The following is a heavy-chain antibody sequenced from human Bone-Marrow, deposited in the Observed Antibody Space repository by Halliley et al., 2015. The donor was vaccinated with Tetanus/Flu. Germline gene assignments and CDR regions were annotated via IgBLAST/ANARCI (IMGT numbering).Heavy chain of an antibody. D-gene: IGHD2-15*01. V-gene: IGHV1-24*01. CDR2: IDPENGET. Sequence: EWMGSIDPENGETLYAEKFQGRLPMSEDTSTDSASMELSSLRSEVTAVYSCATDLDMLILATPAWGQGTLVTVSS. J-gene: IGHJ5*02. CDR3: ATDLDMLILATPA.